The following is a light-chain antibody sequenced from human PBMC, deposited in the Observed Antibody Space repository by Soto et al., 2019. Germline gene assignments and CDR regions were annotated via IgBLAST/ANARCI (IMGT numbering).Light chain of an antibody. Sequence: QSALTQPASVSGSPGQSITISCTGTSRNIGSYNLVSWFQQHPGKAPKLIVFEDTQRPSGVSNRFSGSKSGSTASLSISGLQADDEADYYCCSYAGSSTLFVFGAGTKVTVL. V-gene: IGLV2-23*01. J-gene: IGLJ1*01. CDR1: SRNIGSYNL. CDR2: EDT. CDR3: CSYAGSSTLFV.